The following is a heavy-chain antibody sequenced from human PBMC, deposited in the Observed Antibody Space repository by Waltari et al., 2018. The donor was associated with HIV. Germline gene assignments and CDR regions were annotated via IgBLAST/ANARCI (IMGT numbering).Heavy chain of an antibody. D-gene: IGHD1-1*01. J-gene: IGHJ4*02. Sequence: QITLKESGPTLVKPTQTLTLTCTFSGFSLRTSGVGVGWIRQPPGKALEWLALIYLDEDKRYSPSLKSRLTITKDTAKNQVVLTMTNMDPVDTATYYCAHRPLRYNWNDGVDYFDYWGQGTLVTVSS. V-gene: IGHV2-5*02. CDR2: IYLDEDK. CDR1: GFSLRTSGVG. CDR3: AHRPLRYNWNDGVDYFDY.